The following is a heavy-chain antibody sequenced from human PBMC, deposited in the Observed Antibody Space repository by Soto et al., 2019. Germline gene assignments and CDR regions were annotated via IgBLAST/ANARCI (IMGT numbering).Heavy chain of an antibody. Sequence: PGGSLRLSCAASGFTFSSYAMNWVRQAPGKGLEWVSIISGSGDSTYFADSVKGRFTISRDNSKNTLYLQMSSLRAEDTAVYYCAKVFYYYDSSGYYYFDYWGQGTPVTVSS. V-gene: IGHV3-23*01. CDR3: AKVFYYYDSSGYYYFDY. J-gene: IGHJ4*02. D-gene: IGHD3-22*01. CDR2: ISGSGDST. CDR1: GFTFSSYA.